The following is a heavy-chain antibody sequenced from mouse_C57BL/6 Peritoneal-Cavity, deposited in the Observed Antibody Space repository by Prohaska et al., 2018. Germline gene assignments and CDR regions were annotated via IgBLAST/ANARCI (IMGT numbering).Heavy chain of an antibody. CDR1: GYTFTSYW. J-gene: IGHJ3*01. D-gene: IGHD1-1*01. Sequence: KLSCKASGYTFTSYWMQWVKQRPGQGLEWIGEIDPSDSYTNYNQKFKGKATLTVDTSSSTAYMQLSSLTSEDSAVYYCASPHYYGSSLFAYWGQGTLVTVSA. CDR2: IDPSDSYT. CDR3: ASPHYYGSSLFAY. V-gene: IGHV1-50*01.